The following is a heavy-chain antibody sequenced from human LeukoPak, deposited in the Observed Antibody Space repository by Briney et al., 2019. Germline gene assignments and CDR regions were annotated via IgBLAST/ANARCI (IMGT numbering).Heavy chain of an antibody. CDR2: INPNSGGT. Sequence: ASVKVSCKASVYTFTGYYMHWVRNAPGQGLEWMGWINPNSGGTNCAQKFQGRVSMTRDTSISTAYMELSRLRSDDTAVYYCATLSYGACPGDDPFHIWGQGTMVTVSS. D-gene: IGHD3-16*01. J-gene: IGHJ3*02. V-gene: IGHV1-2*02. CDR3: ATLSYGACPGDDPFHI. CDR1: VYTFTGYY.